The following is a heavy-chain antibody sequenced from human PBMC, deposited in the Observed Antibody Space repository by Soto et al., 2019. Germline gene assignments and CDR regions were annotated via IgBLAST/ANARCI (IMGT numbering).Heavy chain of an antibody. V-gene: IGHV3-13*05. CDR3: ARTDRDFYGLDV. Sequence: EVQLVESGGGLVQPGGSLRLSCEASGFTFRNYDMHWVRQGTGKGLEWVSGISTAGDPDYADSVEGRFTISRENAQNSFFPQMNSLRVGDTAVYYCARTDRDFYGLDVWCQGKTVSVSS. CDR1: GFTFRNYD. J-gene: IGHJ6*02. CDR2: ISTAGDP.